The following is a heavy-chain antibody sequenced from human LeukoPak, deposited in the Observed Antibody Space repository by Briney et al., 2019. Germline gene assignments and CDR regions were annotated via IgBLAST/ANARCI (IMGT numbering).Heavy chain of an antibody. V-gene: IGHV3-23*01. CDR3: AKDLHTGAAAGLFDY. CDR1: GFTFSSYS. Sequence: GGALRLSCAASGFTFSSYSMSWVRQAPGKGPEWGSSISGSGGSTYYADSVQGRFTISRDNSKNTLYLQMDSLRAEDTAVYYCAKDLHTGAAAGLFDYWGQGTLVTVSS. CDR2: ISGSGGST. J-gene: IGHJ4*02. D-gene: IGHD6-13*01.